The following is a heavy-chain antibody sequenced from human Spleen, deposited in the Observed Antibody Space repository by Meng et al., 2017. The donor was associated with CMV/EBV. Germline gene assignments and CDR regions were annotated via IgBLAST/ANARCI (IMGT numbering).Heavy chain of an antibody. D-gene: IGHD1-20*01. CDR3: ARFAERITGKYYYYGMDV. CDR1: GFTFSSYS. CDR2: ISSSSSYI. J-gene: IGHJ6*02. V-gene: IGHV3-21*05. Sequence: GESLKISCAASGFTFSSYSMNWVRQAPGKGLEWVSYISSSSSYIYYADSVKGRFTISRDNAKNSLYLQMNSLRAEDTAVYYCARFAERITGKYYYYGMDVWGQGTTVTVSS.